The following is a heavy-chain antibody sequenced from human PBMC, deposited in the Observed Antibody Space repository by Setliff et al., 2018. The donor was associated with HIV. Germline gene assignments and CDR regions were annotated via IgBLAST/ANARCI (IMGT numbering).Heavy chain of an antibody. CDR2: ISSDGSNE. V-gene: IGHV3-30*14. D-gene: IGHD4-4*01. CDR1: GFNFSMYS. Sequence: PGGSLRLSCAASGFNFSMYSMNWVRQAPGKGLEWVAVISSDGSNEHYIDSVKGRFTISRDNSKNTLYLQMNSLRAEDTAVYYCARGGRDDYNYEYWGQGTLVTVSS. J-gene: IGHJ4*02. CDR3: ARGGRDDYNYEY.